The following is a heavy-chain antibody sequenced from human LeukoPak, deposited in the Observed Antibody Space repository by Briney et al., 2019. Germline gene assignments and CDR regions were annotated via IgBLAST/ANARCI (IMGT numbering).Heavy chain of an antibody. CDR2: MNPNSGNT. V-gene: IGHV1-8*01. J-gene: IGHJ5*02. CDR1: GYTFTSYD. CDR3: ARDYYDSSGYYYNWFDP. D-gene: IGHD3-22*01. Sequence: GASVKVSCKASGYTFTSYDINWVRQATGQGLEWMAWMNPNSGNTGYAQKFQGRVTMTRNTSISTAYMELSSLRSEDTAVYYCARDYYDSSGYYYNWFDPWGQGTLVAVSS.